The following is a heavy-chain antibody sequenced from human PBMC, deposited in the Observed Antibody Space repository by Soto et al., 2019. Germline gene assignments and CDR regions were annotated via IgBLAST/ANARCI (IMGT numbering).Heavy chain of an antibody. CDR2: IIPIFGTA. CDR1: GGTFNSYA. CDR3: ARDGGVYDYSPFDY. J-gene: IGHJ4*02. Sequence: QVQLVQSGAEVTKPGSSVKVSCKASGGTFNSYAISWVRQAPGQGLGWMGGIIPIFGTANYAQKFQGRVTITADESTSTAYMELSSLRSEDTAVYYCARDGGVYDYSPFDYWGQGTLVTVSS. D-gene: IGHD4-4*01. V-gene: IGHV1-69*12.